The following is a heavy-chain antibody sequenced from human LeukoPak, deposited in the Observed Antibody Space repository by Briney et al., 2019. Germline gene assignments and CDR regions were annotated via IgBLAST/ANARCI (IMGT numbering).Heavy chain of an antibody. V-gene: IGHV1-46*01. CDR1: GYTFTSNY. D-gene: IGHD2-2*02. CDR2: ISPSGGST. J-gene: IGHJ4*02. CDR3: ARAKKVVPAAILDY. Sequence: GASVKVSCKAFGYTFTSNYMHWVRQAPGQGPEWMGVISPSGGSTTYAQKFQGRVTLTRDMSTSTDYLELSSLRSEDTAVYYCARAKKVVPAAILDYWGQGTLVTVSS.